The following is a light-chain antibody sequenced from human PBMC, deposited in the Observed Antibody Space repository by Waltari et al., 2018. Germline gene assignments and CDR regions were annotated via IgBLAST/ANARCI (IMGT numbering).Light chain of an antibody. J-gene: IGKJ5*01. Sequence: DIQMTHSPSPVSASVGDTVTITCRASQDISNQLTWYQQKPGKAPKFLIYDASSLERDVASMFSGSGSGTDFTLTVRSLQPEDVATFCGQETNTVPSPFGHGTRLEIK. CDR1: QDISNQ. V-gene: IGKV1-12*01. CDR3: QETNTVPSP. CDR2: DAS.